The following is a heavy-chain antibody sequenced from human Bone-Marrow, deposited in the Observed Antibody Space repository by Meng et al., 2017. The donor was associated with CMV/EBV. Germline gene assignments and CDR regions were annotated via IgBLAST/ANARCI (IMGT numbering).Heavy chain of an antibody. D-gene: IGHD1-26*01. J-gene: IGHJ4*02. CDR2: ISWNSGSI. CDR3: ARGGGTYSGDY. Sequence: GGSLRLSCAASGLTFDDYAMHWVRQAPGKGLEWVSGISWNSGSIGYADSVKGRFTISRDNAKNSLYLQMNSLRVEDTAVYFCARGGGTYSGDYWGQGTLVTVSS. V-gene: IGHV3-9*01. CDR1: GLTFDDYA.